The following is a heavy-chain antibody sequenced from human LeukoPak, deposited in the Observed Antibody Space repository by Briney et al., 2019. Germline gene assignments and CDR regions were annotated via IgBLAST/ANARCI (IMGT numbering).Heavy chain of an antibody. D-gene: IGHD5-24*01. CDR3: ARLSQTPGYNGTGRYYFLGY. V-gene: IGHV1-8*01. CDR2: MNPNTGNT. CDR1: QYTFTSYD. Sequence: ASVKVSCKASQYTFTSYDINWVRQAPGQGLEWMGWMNPNTGNTGYAQKFQGRVTITRDTSISTAYMEVSSLGSEDTAVYYCARLSQTPGYNGTGRYYFLGYWGQGTRVSVSS. J-gene: IGHJ4*02.